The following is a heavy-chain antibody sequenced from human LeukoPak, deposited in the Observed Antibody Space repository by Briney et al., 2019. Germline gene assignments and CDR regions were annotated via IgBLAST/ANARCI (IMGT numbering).Heavy chain of an antibody. CDR3: ARAVSGFTQGAFDV. CDR2: ISTSGRNI. J-gene: IGHJ3*01. V-gene: IGHV3-48*03. D-gene: IGHD1-26*01. CDR1: GFPFSTYE. Sequence: GGSLRLSCAASGFPFSTYEMNWVRQAPGKGLEWVSYISTSGRNIYYADSVKGRFTISRDNAKNSLYLQMNSLRVEDTAVYYCARAVSGFTQGAFDVWGQGTTVTVSS.